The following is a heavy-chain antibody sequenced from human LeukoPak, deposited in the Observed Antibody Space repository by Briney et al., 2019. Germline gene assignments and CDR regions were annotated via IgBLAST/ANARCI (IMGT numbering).Heavy chain of an antibody. CDR3: AREGKRYGSGSYFSFEDFDY. CDR1: GFTFSSYE. D-gene: IGHD3-10*01. V-gene: IGHV3-48*03. CDR2: ISSSGSTI. J-gene: IGHJ4*02. Sequence: GGSLRLSCAASGFTFSSYEMNWVRQAPGKGLEWVSYISSSGSTIYYADSVKGRFTISRDNAKNALSLQMNSLSAEDTAVYYCAREGKRYGSGSYFSFEDFDYWGQGTLVTVSS.